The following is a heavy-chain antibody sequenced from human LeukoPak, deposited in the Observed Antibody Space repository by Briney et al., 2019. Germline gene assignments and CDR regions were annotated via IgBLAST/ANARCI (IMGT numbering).Heavy chain of an antibody. J-gene: IGHJ4*02. CDR1: GFTFSNYN. CDR3: ARDPPHSGSYYLDY. D-gene: IGHD1-26*01. CDR2: ISYDGSNK. Sequence: GGSLRLSCAASGFTFSNYNMNWVRQAPGKGLEWVAVISYDGSNKYYADSVKGRFTISRDNSKNTLYLQMNSLRAEDTAVYYCARDPPHSGSYYLDYWGQGTLVTVSS. V-gene: IGHV3-30*03.